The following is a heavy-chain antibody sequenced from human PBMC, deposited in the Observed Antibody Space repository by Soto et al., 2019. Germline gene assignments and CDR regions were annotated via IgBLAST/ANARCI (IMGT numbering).Heavy chain of an antibody. CDR1: GFTFSSYA. J-gene: IGHJ4*02. CDR3: AKDPGYSSSYAY. Sequence: EVQLLESGGGLVQPGGSLRLSCAASGFTFSSYAMSWVRQAPGKGLEWVSAISGSGGSTYYADSVKGRFTISRDNSKNPLYLQMNSLRAEDTAVYYCAKDPGYSSSYAYWGQGTLVTVSS. CDR2: ISGSGGST. V-gene: IGHV3-23*01. D-gene: IGHD6-13*01.